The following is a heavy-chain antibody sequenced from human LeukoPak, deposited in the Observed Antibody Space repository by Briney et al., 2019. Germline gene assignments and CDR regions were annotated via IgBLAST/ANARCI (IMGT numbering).Heavy chain of an antibody. CDR2: IKQDGSET. Sequence: PGGSLRLSCAASGFTVSSNYMSWVRQAPGKGLEWVASIKQDGSETYYVDSVKGRFTISRDNAKNSLYLQMSSLRAEDTAVYYCARDQVLVREDFDYWGQGTLVTVSS. CDR3: ARDQVLVREDFDY. V-gene: IGHV3-7*01. CDR1: GFTVSSNY. D-gene: IGHD6-13*01. J-gene: IGHJ4*02.